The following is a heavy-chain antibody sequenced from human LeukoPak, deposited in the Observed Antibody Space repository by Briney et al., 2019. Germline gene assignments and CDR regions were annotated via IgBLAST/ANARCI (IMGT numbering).Heavy chain of an antibody. D-gene: IGHD3-16*01. Sequence: ASVKVSCKGSGYTLTELSMHWVRQAPGKGLEWMGGFDPEDGETIYAQKFQGRVTMTEDTSTDTAYMELSSLRSEDTAVYYCAGITFYSSNFDYWGQGTLVTVSS. V-gene: IGHV1-24*01. J-gene: IGHJ4*02. CDR1: GYTLTELS. CDR3: AGITFYSSNFDY. CDR2: FDPEDGET.